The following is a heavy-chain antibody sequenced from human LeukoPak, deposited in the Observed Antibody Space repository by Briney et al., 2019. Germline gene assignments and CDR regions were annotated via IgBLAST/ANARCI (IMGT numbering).Heavy chain of an antibody. V-gene: IGHV3-48*03. CDR1: GFTFSSYE. CDR2: ISSSGSTI. J-gene: IGHJ4*02. D-gene: IGHD5-24*01. Sequence: GSLRLSCAASGFTFSSYEMNWVRQAPGKGLEWVSYISSSGSTIYYADSVKGRFTISRDNAKNSLYLQMNSLRAEDTAVYYCARALQSFDYWGQGTLVTVSS. CDR3: ARALQSFDY.